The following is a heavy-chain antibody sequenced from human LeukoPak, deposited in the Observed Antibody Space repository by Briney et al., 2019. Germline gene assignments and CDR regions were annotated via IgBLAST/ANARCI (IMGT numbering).Heavy chain of an antibody. D-gene: IGHD3-9*01. V-gene: IGHV3-7*03. CDR3: AKGSRYFDWLANLDY. CDR1: GFTFNNYW. J-gene: IGHJ4*02. Sequence: GGSLRLSCAASGFTFNNYWMTWVRQAPGMGLEWVANIKQDGSEKYYVDSVKGRFTISRDIAKNSLYLQMNSLRAEDTAVYYCAKGSRYFDWLANLDYWGQGTLVTASS. CDR2: IKQDGSEK.